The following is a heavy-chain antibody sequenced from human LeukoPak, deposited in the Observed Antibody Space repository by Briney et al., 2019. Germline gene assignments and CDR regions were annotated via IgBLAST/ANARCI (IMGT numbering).Heavy chain of an antibody. J-gene: IGHJ2*01. D-gene: IGHD3-22*01. CDR1: GYCFTSYW. Sequence: GESLKISCKGSGYCFTSYWVGWVRQLPGEGLEWMGIINPGDSDTRYSPSFQGQVTISADKSISTAYLQWNSLKASDTAMYYCARVHDSSGYYWYFDLWGRGTLVTVSS. V-gene: IGHV5-51*01. CDR3: ARVHDSSGYYWYFDL. CDR2: INPGDSDT.